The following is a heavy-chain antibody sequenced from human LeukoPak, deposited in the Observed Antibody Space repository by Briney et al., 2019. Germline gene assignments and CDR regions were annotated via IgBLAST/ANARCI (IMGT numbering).Heavy chain of an antibody. J-gene: IGHJ6*02. CDR1: GGTFSSYA. Sequence: ASVKVSCKASGGTFSSYAISWVRQAPGQGLEWMGRIIPILGIANYAQKFQGRVTITADKSTSTAYMELSSLRSEDTAEYYCARPQWLARGYYYYGMDVWGQGTTVTVSS. D-gene: IGHD6-19*01. CDR2: IIPILGIA. V-gene: IGHV1-69*04. CDR3: ARPQWLARGYYYYGMDV.